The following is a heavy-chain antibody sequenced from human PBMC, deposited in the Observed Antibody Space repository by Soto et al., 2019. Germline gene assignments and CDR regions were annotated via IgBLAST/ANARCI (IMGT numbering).Heavy chain of an antibody. CDR1: GGTFSSYA. V-gene: IGHV1-69*13. Sequence: ASVKVSCKASGGTFSSYAISWVRQAPGQGLEWMGGIIPIFGTANYAQKFQGRVTITADESTSTAYMELSSLRSEDTAVYYCARGVGSGSYYNQYNLLDPCGQGTLVTVSS. D-gene: IGHD3-10*01. J-gene: IGHJ5*02. CDR2: IIPIFGTA. CDR3: ARGVGSGSYYNQYNLLDP.